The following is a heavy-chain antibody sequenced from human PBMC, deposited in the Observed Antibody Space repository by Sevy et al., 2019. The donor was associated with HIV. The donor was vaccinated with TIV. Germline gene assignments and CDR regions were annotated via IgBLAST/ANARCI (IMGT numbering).Heavy chain of an antibody. V-gene: IGHV4-34*01. D-gene: IGHD6-6*01. CDR1: GGSFSGYY. CDR3: ARRVFIAAGPGDYYYMDV. CDR2: INHSGST. Sequence: SETLSLTCAVYGGSFSGYYWSWIRQPPGKGLEWIGEINHSGSTNYNPSLKSRVTISVDTSKNQFSLKLSSVTAADTAVYYGARRVFIAAGPGDYYYMDVWGKGTTVTVSS. J-gene: IGHJ6*03.